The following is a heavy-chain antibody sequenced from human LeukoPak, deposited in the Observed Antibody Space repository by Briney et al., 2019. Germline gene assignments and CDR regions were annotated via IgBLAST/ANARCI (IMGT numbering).Heavy chain of an antibody. CDR3: ARFDPESIAVAESFDY. D-gene: IGHD6-19*01. CDR1: GYTFTGYY. Sequence: ASVKVSCKASGYTFTGYYMHWVRQAPGQGLEWMGWINPNSGGTNYAQKFQGRVTMTRDTSISTAYMELSRLRSDDTAVYYCARFDPESIAVAESFDYWGQGTLVTVSS. V-gene: IGHV1-2*02. J-gene: IGHJ4*02. CDR2: INPNSGGT.